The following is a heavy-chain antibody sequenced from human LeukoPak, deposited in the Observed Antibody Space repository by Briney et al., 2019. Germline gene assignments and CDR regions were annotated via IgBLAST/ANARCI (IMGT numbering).Heavy chain of an antibody. CDR3: ARDYTYGSGCPDY. CDR2: ISYDGSSK. V-gene: IGHV3-30*04. CDR1: GFTFSSYA. Sequence: PGRSLRLSCAASGFTFSSYAMHWVRQAPGKGLEWVAVISYDGSSKYYADSVKGRSTISRDNSKNTLYLQMNSLRAEDTAVYYCARDYTYGSGCPDYWGQGTQVTASS. J-gene: IGHJ4*02. D-gene: IGHD6-19*01.